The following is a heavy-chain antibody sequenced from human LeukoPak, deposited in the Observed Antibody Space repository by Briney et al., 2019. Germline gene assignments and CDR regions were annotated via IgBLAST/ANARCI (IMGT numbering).Heavy chain of an antibody. Sequence: GGSLRLSCSSSGFTFSTYAMSWVRQAPGKGLEWVSGLSGSAATTYYADSAKGRFTISRDNSKNALYLQMNSLTGDDAAIYYCAKSVGIIRRGAFDIWGQGTMVTVPS. V-gene: IGHV3-23*01. J-gene: IGHJ3*02. CDR2: LSGSAATT. D-gene: IGHD3-10*01. CDR1: GFTFSTYA. CDR3: AKSVGIIRRGAFDI.